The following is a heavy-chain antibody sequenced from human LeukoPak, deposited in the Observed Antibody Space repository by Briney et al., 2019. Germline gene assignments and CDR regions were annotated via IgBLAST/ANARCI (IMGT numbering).Heavy chain of an antibody. CDR2: IRYDGSNK. CDR3: AKSNIVVVPAATGFDY. J-gene: IGHJ4*02. V-gene: IGHV3-30*02. Sequence: GGSLGLSCAASGFTFNSYGMHWVRQAPGKGLEWVAFIRYDGSNKYYADSVKGRFTISRDNSKNTLYLQMNSLRAEDTAVYYCAKSNIVVVPAATGFDYWGQGTLVTVSS. D-gene: IGHD2-2*01. CDR1: GFTFNSYG.